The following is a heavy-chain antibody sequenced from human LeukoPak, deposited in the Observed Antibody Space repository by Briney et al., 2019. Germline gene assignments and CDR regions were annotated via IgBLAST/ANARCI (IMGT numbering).Heavy chain of an antibody. J-gene: IGHJ4*02. V-gene: IGHV1-2*06. Sequence: ASVKVSCKASGYTFTGYYMHWVRQAPGQGPEWMGRINPNSGGTNYAQKFQGRVTMTRDTSISTAYMELSRLRSDDTAVYYCARVTTYYYDSSGYPVDYWGQGTLVTVSS. CDR2: INPNSGGT. CDR1: GYTFTGYY. D-gene: IGHD3-22*01. CDR3: ARVTTYYYDSSGYPVDY.